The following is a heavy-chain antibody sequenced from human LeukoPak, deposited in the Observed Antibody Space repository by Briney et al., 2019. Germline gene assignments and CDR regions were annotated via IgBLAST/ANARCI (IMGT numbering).Heavy chain of an antibody. D-gene: IGHD2/OR15-2a*01. CDR2: ISGDGNAK. J-gene: IGHJ4*02. V-gene: IGHV3-48*01. CDR3: ARDYVYAFDY. CDR1: GFSFSSYS. Sequence: GGSLRLSCAASGFSFSSYSINWVRQAPGKGLEWVSYISGDGNAKHYTDSVKGRFTISRDNAKNALYLQMNSLRAEDTAVYFCARDYVYAFDYWGQGTLVTGSS.